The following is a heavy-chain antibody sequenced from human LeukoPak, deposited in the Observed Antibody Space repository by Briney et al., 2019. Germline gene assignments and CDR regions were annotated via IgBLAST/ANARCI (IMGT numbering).Heavy chain of an antibody. CDR3: AHRVFQGGYWDSGKFDY. CDR1: GCSLLTRGVG. D-gene: IGHD3-10*01. CDR2: ISGDNDR. J-gene: IGHJ4*02. V-gene: IGHV2-5*02. Sequence: SGPTLVNPAQTLTLTCTCSGCSLLTRGVGVGWIRQPPGNAPECLSVISGDNDRRYSPSLRSRLTITKDTYKNQVVLTMTSMDPVDTGTYYCAHRVFQGGYWDSGKFDYWGQGIPVTVSS.